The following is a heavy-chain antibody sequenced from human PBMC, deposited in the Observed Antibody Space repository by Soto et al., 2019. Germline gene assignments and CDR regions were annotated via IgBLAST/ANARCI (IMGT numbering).Heavy chain of an antibody. Sequence: EVQLVESGGGLVQPGGSLRLSCAASGFTFSSYWMHWVHRAPGKGLVWVSRINSDGSSTSYADSVKGRFTISRDNAKNTLYLQMNSLRAEDTAVYYCARDGFFDWLLSTDDAFDIWGQGTMVTVSS. J-gene: IGHJ3*02. CDR1: GFTFSSYW. D-gene: IGHD3-9*01. CDR2: INSDGSST. CDR3: ARDGFFDWLLSTDDAFDI. V-gene: IGHV3-74*01.